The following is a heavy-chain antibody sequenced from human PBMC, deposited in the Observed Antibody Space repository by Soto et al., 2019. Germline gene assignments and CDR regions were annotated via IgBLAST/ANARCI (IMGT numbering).Heavy chain of an antibody. D-gene: IGHD2-2*01. Sequence: GESLKISCKGSGYSFTSYWIGWVRQMPGKGLEWMGIIYPGDSDTRYSPSLQGQVTISADKSISTAYLQWSSLKASDTAMYYCASGLGYCSSTSCSGLTRDYRGYYYYGMDVWGQGTTVTSP. CDR1: GYSFTSYW. CDR2: IYPGDSDT. J-gene: IGHJ6*02. CDR3: ASGLGYCSSTSCSGLTRDYRGYYYYGMDV. V-gene: IGHV5-51*01.